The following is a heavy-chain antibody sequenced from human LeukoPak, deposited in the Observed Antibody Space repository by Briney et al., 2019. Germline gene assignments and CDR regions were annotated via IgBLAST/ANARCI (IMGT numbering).Heavy chain of an antibody. CDR2: INWNGGRT. CDR3: ARDYDYGDYPGY. V-gene: IGHV3-20*04. Sequence: GGSLRLSCAASGFIFDDYGMNWVRQAPGKGLEWVSGINWNGGRTGYADSVKGRFTISRDNAKNSLYLQMNSLRAEDTALYYCARDYDYGDYPGYWGQGTLVTVSS. J-gene: IGHJ4*02. D-gene: IGHD4-17*01. CDR1: GFIFDDYG.